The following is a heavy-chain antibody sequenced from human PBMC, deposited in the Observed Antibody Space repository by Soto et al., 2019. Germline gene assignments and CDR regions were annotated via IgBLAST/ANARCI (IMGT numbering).Heavy chain of an antibody. CDR1: GYTFTSYA. Sequence: ASVKVSCKASGYTFTSYAMHWVRQAPGQRLEWMGWINAGNGNTKYSQKFQGRVTITRDTSASTAYMELSSLRSEDTAVYYCARELHYYDSSGYYDYWGQGTLVTVS. V-gene: IGHV1-3*01. CDR2: INAGNGNT. J-gene: IGHJ4*02. D-gene: IGHD3-22*01. CDR3: ARELHYYDSSGYYDY.